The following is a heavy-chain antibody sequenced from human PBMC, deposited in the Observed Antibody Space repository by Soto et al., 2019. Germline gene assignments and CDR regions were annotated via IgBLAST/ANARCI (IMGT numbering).Heavy chain of an antibody. CDR1: GYSFTSYW. CDR3: ARQSVWYYYDSSGYTYGMDV. J-gene: IGHJ6*02. CDR2: IYPDDSDT. Sequence: GESLKISCKGSGYSFTSYWIGWVRQMPGKGLEWMGIIYPDDSDTRYSPSFQGQVTISADKSISTAYLQWSSLKASDTAMYFCARQSVWYYYDSSGYTYGMDVWGQGTTVTVSS. V-gene: IGHV5-51*01. D-gene: IGHD3-22*01.